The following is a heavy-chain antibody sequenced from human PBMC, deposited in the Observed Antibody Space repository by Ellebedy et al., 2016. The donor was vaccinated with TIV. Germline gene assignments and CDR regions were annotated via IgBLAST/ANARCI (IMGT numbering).Heavy chain of an antibody. V-gene: IGHV3-15*01. J-gene: IGHJ4*02. Sequence: GGSLRLSCVASGFTFSDAWMSWVRQAPGKGLEWVGRIKSKTDSGTRDFAAPVKGRFLTSRDDSKNTLYLQMSSLRTDDTAVYYCSAGTGKSDFDHWGQGTLVTVSS. CDR1: GFTFSDAW. D-gene: IGHD7-27*01. CDR3: SAGTGKSDFDH. CDR2: IKSKTDSGTR.